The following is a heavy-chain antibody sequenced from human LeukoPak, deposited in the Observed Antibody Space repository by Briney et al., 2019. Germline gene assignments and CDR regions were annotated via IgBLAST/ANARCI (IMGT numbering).Heavy chain of an antibody. CDR1: GFTFSSYS. V-gene: IGHV3-48*01. CDR2: INTASSTI. Sequence: GGSLRLSCAGSGFTFSSYSLNWVRQAPGKGLEWVSYINTASSTIYYADSVKGRFTISRDNARNSLYLQMNSLRAEDTAVYYCARDPPGTYDFWSGYCTEGYFDYWGQGTLVIVSS. CDR3: ARDPPGTYDFWSGYCTEGYFDY. J-gene: IGHJ4*02. D-gene: IGHD3-3*01.